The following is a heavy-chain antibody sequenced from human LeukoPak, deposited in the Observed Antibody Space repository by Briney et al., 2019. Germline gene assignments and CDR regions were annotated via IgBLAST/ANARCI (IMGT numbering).Heavy chain of an antibody. CDR3: ARADSSGYYLVGGFDI. V-gene: IGHV3-21*01. CDR1: GFTFSSYG. Sequence: GGSLRLSCAASGFTFSSYGMNWVRQAPGKGLEWVSSISTSSSYIYYADSVKGRFTISRDNAKNSLFLQMDSLRADDTAVYYCARADSSGYYLVGGFDIWGQGTIVTVSS. D-gene: IGHD3-22*01. CDR2: ISTSSSYI. J-gene: IGHJ3*02.